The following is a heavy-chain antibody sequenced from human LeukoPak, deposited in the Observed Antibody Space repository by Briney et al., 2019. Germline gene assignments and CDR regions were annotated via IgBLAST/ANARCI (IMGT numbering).Heavy chain of an antibody. V-gene: IGHV1-2*02. CDR2: INPNSGGT. CDR1: GYTFTGYY. D-gene: IGHD6-6*01. CDR3: VRESIAAARTRGGNLGY. Sequence: ASVKVSCKASGYTFTGYYMHWVRQAPGQGLEWMGWINPNSGGTNYAQKFQGRVTMTRDTSISTAYMELSRLRSDDTAVYYCVRESIAAARTRGGNLGYWGQGTLVTVSS. J-gene: IGHJ4*02.